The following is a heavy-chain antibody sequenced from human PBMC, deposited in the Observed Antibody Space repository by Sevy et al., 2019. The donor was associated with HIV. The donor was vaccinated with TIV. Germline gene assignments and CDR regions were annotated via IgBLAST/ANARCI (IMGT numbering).Heavy chain of an antibody. CDR2: IRYGGINK. J-gene: IGHJ6*02. CDR1: GFRFNNFG. Sequence: GGSLRLSCAASGFRFNNFGMYWVRQAPGKGLEGVAFIRYGGINKYYVDSVKGRSTISRDNSKDTLYLEMKSLRLEDTAIYYCAKGGSGGIDQYGMDVWGQGTTVTVSS. V-gene: IGHV3-30*02. CDR3: AKGGSGGIDQYGMDV. D-gene: IGHD6-25*01.